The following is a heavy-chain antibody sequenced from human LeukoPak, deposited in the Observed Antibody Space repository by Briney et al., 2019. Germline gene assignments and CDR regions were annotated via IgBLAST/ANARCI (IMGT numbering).Heavy chain of an antibody. CDR2: IYYTGST. J-gene: IGHJ4*02. V-gene: IGHV4-61*08. CDR3: ARESLNTLIDY. D-gene: IGHD2/OR15-2a*01. CDR1: GGSVSSGAYY. Sequence: SETLSLTCSVSGGSVSSGAYYWSWIRQPPGKGLEWIGYIYYTGSTNYNPSLKSRVSISVDTSKDQFSLSLSSVTAADTAVYYCARESLNTLIDYWGQGTLVTVSS.